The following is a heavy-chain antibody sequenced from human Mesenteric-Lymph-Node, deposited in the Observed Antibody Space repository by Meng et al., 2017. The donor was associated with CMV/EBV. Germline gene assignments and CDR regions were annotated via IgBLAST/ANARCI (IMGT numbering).Heavy chain of an antibody. CDR3: ARMAYAISGDYYFFDY. CDR2: IRGEAYGRTT. CDR1: GFTFSSYS. D-gene: IGHD7-27*01. Sequence: GESLKISCAASGFTFSSYSMNWVRQAPGKGLERVGFIRGEAYGRTTEYAASVKGRFSISRDDSKSIAYLQMNSLKIDDTAVYYCARMAYAISGDYYFFDYWGQGTLVTVSS. V-gene: IGHV3-49*04. J-gene: IGHJ4*02.